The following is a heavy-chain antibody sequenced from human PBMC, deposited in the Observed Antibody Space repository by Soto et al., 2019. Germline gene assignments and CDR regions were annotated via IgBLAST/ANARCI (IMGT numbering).Heavy chain of an antibody. CDR1: GFTFSSYG. CDR2: IWYDGSNK. V-gene: IGHV3-33*06. D-gene: IGHD3-10*01. CDR3: AKMSKELFDAFDI. J-gene: IGHJ3*02. Sequence: GGSLRLSCAASGFTFSSYGMHWVRQAPGKGLEWVAVIWYDGSNKYYADSVKGRFTISRDNSKNTLYLQMNSLRAEDTVVYYCAKMSKELFDAFDIWGQGTMVTVSS.